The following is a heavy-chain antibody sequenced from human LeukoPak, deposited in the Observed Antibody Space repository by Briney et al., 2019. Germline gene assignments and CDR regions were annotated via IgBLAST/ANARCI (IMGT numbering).Heavy chain of an antibody. D-gene: IGHD6-19*01. CDR2: IKSKTGGGTK. CDR1: GFTFSNAW. V-gene: IGHV3-15*01. J-gene: IGHJ4*02. CDR3: TTEIAVASTN. Sequence: GGSLRLSCAASGFTFSNAWMSWVRQAPGKGLEWVGRIKSKTGGGTKEYAATVKGRFTISRDDSKNTLYLQMNSLKTEDTAVYYCTTEIAVASTNWGQGTLVTVSS.